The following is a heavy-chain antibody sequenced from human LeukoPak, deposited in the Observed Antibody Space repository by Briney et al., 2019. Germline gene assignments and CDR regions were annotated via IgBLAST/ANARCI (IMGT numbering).Heavy chain of an antibody. CDR1: GYTFTGYY. V-gene: IGHV1-2*02. D-gene: IGHD3-9*01. CDR3: ATVQAHYDILTGIQGAYFDY. J-gene: IGHJ4*02. CDR2: INPNSGGT. Sequence: ASVKVSCKASGYTFTGYYMHWVRQAPGQGLEWMGWINPNSGGTNYAQKLQGRVTMTTDTSTSTAYMELSSLRSEDTAVYYCATVQAHYDILTGIQGAYFDYWGQGTLVTVSS.